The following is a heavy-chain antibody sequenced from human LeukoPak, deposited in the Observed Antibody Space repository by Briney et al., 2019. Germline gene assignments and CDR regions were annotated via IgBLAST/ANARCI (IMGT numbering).Heavy chain of an antibody. J-gene: IGHJ3*02. CDR3: AKTRLLTGLDAFDI. Sequence: GRSLRLSCAASGFTFDDYAMHWVRQAPGKGLEWVSAISGSGGSTYYADSVKGRFTISRDNSKNTLYLQMNSLRAEDTAVYYCAKTRLLTGLDAFDIWGQGTMVTVSS. CDR2: ISGSGGST. CDR1: GFTFDDYA. D-gene: IGHD3-9*01. V-gene: IGHV3-23*01.